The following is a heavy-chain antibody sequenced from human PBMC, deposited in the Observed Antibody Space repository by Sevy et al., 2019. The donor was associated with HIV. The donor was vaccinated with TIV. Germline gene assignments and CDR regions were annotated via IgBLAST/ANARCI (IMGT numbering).Heavy chain of an antibody. V-gene: IGHV3-7*01. D-gene: IGHD2-15*01. CDR1: GFTFSGYW. J-gene: IGHJ4*02. CDR2: IKQDGSKN. Sequence: GGSLRLPCAASGFTFSGYWMSWVRQAPGKGLQWVANIKQDGSKNEFVDSVKGRFTISRDNPKNSLYLQMNSLRAEDTAVYYCAREGAGGFDYWGQGTLVTVSS. CDR3: AREGAGGFDY.